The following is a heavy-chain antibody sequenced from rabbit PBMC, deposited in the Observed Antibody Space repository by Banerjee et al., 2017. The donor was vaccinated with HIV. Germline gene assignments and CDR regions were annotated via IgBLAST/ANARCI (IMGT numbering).Heavy chain of an antibody. V-gene: IGHV1S45*01. CDR3: ARGPGSEFNL. D-gene: IGHD4-2*01. CDR2: IYAGSGNT. J-gene: IGHJ4*01. CDR1: GFSFSSTYV. Sequence: QEQLVESGGGLVQPEGSLTLTCTASGFSFSSTYVMCWVRQAPGKGLEWIGCIYAGSGNTWYASWAKGRFTISKTSSTTVTLQMTSLTAADTATYFCARGPGSEFNLWGPGTLVTVS.